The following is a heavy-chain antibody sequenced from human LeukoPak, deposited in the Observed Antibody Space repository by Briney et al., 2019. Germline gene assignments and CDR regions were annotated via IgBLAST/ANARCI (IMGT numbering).Heavy chain of an antibody. Sequence: PGGSLRLSCAASGFTFTNHWMHWVRQAPGKGLVWVSRIRPDGRETNHADSVKGRFTISRDNAKNTLYLQMNSLRAEDTAVYYCARDPFKQLDEPDNWFEPWGQGTLVTVSS. D-gene: IGHD6-13*01. J-gene: IGHJ5*02. V-gene: IGHV3-74*01. CDR3: ARDPFKQLDEPDNWFEP. CDR1: GFTFTNHW. CDR2: IRPDGRET.